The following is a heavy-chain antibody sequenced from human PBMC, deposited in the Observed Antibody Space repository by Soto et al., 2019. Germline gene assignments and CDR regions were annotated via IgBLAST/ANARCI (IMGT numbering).Heavy chain of an antibody. CDR2: ISYDGSNK. CDR1: GFTFSSYA. J-gene: IGHJ6*02. Sequence: GGFLRLSCAASGFTFSSYATHWVRQAPGKGLEWVAVISYDGSNKYYADSVKGRFTISRDNSKSTLYLQMNSLRAEDTAVYYCARGTVVPDANYYYYGMDVWGQGTTVTVSS. D-gene: IGHD2-2*01. V-gene: IGHV3-30-3*01. CDR3: ARGTVVPDANYYYYGMDV.